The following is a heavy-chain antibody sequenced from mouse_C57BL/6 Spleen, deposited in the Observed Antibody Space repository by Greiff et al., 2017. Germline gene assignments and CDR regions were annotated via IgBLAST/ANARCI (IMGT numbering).Heavy chain of an antibody. D-gene: IGHD2-3*01. CDR3: ARWDGYYFDY. Sequence: EVKVVESGGGLVQPGGSLSLSCAASGFTFTDYYMSWVRQPPGKALEWLGFIRNKANGYTTEYSASVKGRFTISRDNSQSILYLQMNALRAEDSATYYCARWDGYYFDYWGQGTTLTVSS. CDR2: IRNKANGYTT. J-gene: IGHJ2*01. V-gene: IGHV7-3*01. CDR1: GFTFTDYY.